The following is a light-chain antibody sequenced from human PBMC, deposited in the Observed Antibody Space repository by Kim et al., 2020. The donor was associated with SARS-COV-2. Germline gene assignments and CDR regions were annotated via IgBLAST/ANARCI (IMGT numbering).Light chain of an antibody. J-gene: IGLJ3*02. CDR2: DNS. Sequence: VTISGTGSNSNIGAGYDVHWYQQLPGTAPKLLIYDNSNRPSGVPDRFSGSKSGTSASLAITGLQAEDEADYYCQSYDSSLSGSGVFGGGTQLTVL. V-gene: IGLV1-40*01. CDR1: NSNIGAGYD. CDR3: QSYDSSLSGSGV.